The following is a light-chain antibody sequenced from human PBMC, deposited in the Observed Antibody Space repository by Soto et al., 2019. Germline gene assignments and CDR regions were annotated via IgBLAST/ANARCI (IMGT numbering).Light chain of an antibody. CDR3: QQYNDYPWT. Sequence: DIQMTQSPSTLSASVGDRVTITCRASQSISSWLAWYQQKSGKAPKLLIYKSSSLESGVPSRFSGSGSGTGFTLTISSLQPDYFAAYYCQQYNDYPWTFGQGTKVEIK. CDR2: KSS. J-gene: IGKJ1*01. V-gene: IGKV1-5*03. CDR1: QSISSW.